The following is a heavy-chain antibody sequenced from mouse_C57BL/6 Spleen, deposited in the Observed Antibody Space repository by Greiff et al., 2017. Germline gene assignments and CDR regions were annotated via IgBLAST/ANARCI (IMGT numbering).Heavy chain of an antibody. V-gene: IGHV5-17*01. CDR1: GFTFSDYG. CDR2: ISSGSSTI. CDR3: AKRRDYDGGGFDY. Sequence: EVMLVESGGGLVKPGGSLKLSCAASGFTFSDYGMHWVRQAPEKGLEWVAYISSGSSTIYYADTVKGRFTISRDNAKNTLFLQMTSLRSEDTAMYYCAKRRDYDGGGFDYWGQGTTLTVSS. J-gene: IGHJ2*01. D-gene: IGHD2-4*01.